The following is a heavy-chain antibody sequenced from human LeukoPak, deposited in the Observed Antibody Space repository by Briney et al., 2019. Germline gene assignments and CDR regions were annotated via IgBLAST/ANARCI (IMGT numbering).Heavy chain of an antibody. D-gene: IGHD3-10*01. CDR3: ARDRVLLWFGEFPPGSY. CDR1: GYTFTSYG. J-gene: IGHJ4*02. CDR2: ISAYNGNT. Sequence: ASVKVSCKASGYTFTSYGISWVRQAPGQGLEWMGWISAYNGNTNYAQKLQGRVTMTTDTSTRTAYMELRSLRSDDTAVYYCARDRVLLWFGEFPPGSYWGQGTLVTVSS. V-gene: IGHV1-18*01.